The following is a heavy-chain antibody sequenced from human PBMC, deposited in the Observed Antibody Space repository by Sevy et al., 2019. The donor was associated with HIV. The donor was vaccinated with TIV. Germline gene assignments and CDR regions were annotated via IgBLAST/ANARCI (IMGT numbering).Heavy chain of an antibody. D-gene: IGHD3-22*01. CDR2: IYYTGIT. Sequence: SETLSLSCTVSGGSMNYYYWTWIRQPPGKGLEWIGYIYYTGITTYKSSLQSRVTISIDTSKNHFSLKLISVTTADTAVYYRARVHYDVGSGAAFDIWGQGTMVTVSS. J-gene: IGHJ3*02. CDR3: ARVHYDVGSGAAFDI. V-gene: IGHV4-59*01. CDR1: GGSMNYYY.